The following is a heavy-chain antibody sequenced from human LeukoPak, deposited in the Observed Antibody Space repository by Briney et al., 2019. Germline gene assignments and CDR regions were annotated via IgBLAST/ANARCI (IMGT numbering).Heavy chain of an antibody. D-gene: IGHD2/OR15-2a*01. J-gene: IGHJ4*02. CDR1: GFTFSSYR. CDR3: AKDSAKKYDDY. CDR2: INSDGSST. Sequence: GGSLRLSCAASGFTFSSYRMYWVRQAPGKGLVWVSRINSDGSSTTYADSVKGRFTISRDNAKNSLYLQMNSLRAEDTAVYYCAKDSAKKYDDYWGQGTLVTVSS. V-gene: IGHV3-74*01.